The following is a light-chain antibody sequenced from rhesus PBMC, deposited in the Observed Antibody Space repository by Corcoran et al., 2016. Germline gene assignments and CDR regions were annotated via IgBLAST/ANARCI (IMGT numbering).Light chain of an antibody. Sequence: DIVMTQTPLSLPITPGEPASISCRSSQSLLHSNGNTYLHWYLQKPGQSPQLLIYGGSNRASGAPDRFSGSGSGNDFTLKISKVVAEDVGVYYCVQAIAFPLTFGGGTKVELK. CDR1: QSLLHSNGNTY. CDR3: VQAIAFPLT. V-gene: IGKV2-72*01. J-gene: IGKJ4*01. CDR2: GGS.